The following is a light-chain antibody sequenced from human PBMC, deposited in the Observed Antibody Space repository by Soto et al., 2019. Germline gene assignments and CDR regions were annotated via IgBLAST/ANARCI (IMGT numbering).Light chain of an antibody. V-gene: IGKV2-28*01. CDR2: LGS. Sequence: EIVMTQSPLSLPATPGEPASISCRSSQSLLHTDGNNYMGWYLQKPGHSPQLLIYLGSNRASGVPDRFSGSGSGTDFTLKISRVEAEDVGVYYCMQALQTPTFGGGTKVEIK. J-gene: IGKJ4*01. CDR3: MQALQTPT. CDR1: QSLLHTDGNNY.